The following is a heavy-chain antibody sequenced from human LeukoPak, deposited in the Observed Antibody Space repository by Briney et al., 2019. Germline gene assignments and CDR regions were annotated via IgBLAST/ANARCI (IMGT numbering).Heavy chain of an antibody. D-gene: IGHD3-22*01. Sequence: SETLSLTCTVSGGSISSYCWSWIRQPPGKGLEWIGYIYYSGSTNYNPSLKSRVTISVDTSKNQFSLKLSSVTAADTAVYYCARDMGSSGYYRLSWFDPWGQGTLVTVSS. V-gene: IGHV4-59*01. CDR1: GGSISSYC. J-gene: IGHJ5*02. CDR3: ARDMGSSGYYRLSWFDP. CDR2: IYYSGST.